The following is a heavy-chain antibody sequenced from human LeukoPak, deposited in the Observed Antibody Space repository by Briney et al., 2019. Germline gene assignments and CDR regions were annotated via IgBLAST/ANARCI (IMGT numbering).Heavy chain of an antibody. V-gene: IGHV4-34*01. Sequence: TSETLSPTCIVSGGGSFTDYSWNWIRQSPGKGLEWVGEITHAAILNYNPSLKGRVAISVDTSKNQVSLKLDSMTAADTAMYYCARGRGEAAGLDHWGQGTLVTVSS. CDR3: ARGRGEAAGLDH. CDR1: GGGSFTDYS. CDR2: ITHAAIL. D-gene: IGHD6-13*01. J-gene: IGHJ4*02.